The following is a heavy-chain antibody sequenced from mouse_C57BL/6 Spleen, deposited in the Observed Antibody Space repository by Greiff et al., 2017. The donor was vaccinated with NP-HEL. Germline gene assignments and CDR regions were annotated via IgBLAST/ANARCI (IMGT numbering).Heavy chain of an antibody. J-gene: IGHJ2*01. D-gene: IGHD2-3*01. Sequence: EVQLVESGGGLVKPGGSLKLSCAASGFTFSDYGMHWVRQAPEKGLEWVAYISSGSSTIYSDDTVKGRFPISRDNAKNTLFLQMTSLRSEDTAMYYCARLGSYDGYLDYWGQGTTLTVSS. V-gene: IGHV5-17*01. CDR1: GFTFSDYG. CDR3: ARLGSYDGYLDY. CDR2: ISSGSSTI.